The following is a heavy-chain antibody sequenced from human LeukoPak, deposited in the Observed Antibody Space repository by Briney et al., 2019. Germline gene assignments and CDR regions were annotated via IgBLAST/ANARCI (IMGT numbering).Heavy chain of an antibody. CDR2: ISGSGHDI. V-gene: IGHV3-11*01. Sequence: GGSLRLSCAASGFTFSNYWMHWVRQAPGKGLECLSYISGSGHDIAYADSVKGRFTISRDNARNSLYLQMNSLRAEDTAVYYYARFARLFDFWGQGTLVTVSS. D-gene: IGHD2-21*01. CDR1: GFTFSNYW. CDR3: ARFARLFDF. J-gene: IGHJ4*02.